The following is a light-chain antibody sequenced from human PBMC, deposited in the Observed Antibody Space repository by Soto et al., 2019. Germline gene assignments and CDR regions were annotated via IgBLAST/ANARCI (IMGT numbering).Light chain of an antibody. CDR3: QHYNNWPPWT. V-gene: IGKV3-15*01. CDR2: GAS. Sequence: EIVMTQSTATLSVSPGERATLSCRASQSVSINLAGYQQTPGQAPRLLIYGASTRDSGIPARFSGSGSGTEFTLTISSLQAEDFAVYYCQHYNNWPPWTFGQGTKVEIK. J-gene: IGKJ1*01. CDR1: QSVSIN.